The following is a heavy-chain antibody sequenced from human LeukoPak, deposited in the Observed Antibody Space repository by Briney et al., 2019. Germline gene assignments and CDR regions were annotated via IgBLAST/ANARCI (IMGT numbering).Heavy chain of an antibody. Sequence: SETLSLTCSVSCGSISSYYWRWSRQPPGKVLELSGYIYYSGTTKYNPSLKRQVTISEDTSKNQFSLKLSSMTAADTAVYYCARGRFGIAAATTALGIWGQGTIVTVSS. CDR2: IYYSGTT. D-gene: IGHD6-13*01. CDR1: CGSISSYY. CDR3: ARGRFGIAAATTALGI. J-gene: IGHJ3*02. V-gene: IGHV4-59*01.